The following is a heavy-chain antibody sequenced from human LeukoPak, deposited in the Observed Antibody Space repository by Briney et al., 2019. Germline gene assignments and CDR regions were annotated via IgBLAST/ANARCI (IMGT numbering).Heavy chain of an antibody. CDR3: ARGDPLTNAVADRYFDY. CDR2: INPNSGGT. CDR1: GYTFTSYG. Sequence: ASVKVSCKASGYTFTSYGISWVRQAPGQGLEWMGWINPNSGGTNYAQKFQSRVTMTRDTSISTAYMELSRLRSDDTAVYYCARGDPLTNAVADRYFDYWGQGTLVTVSS. J-gene: IGHJ4*02. D-gene: IGHD6-19*01. V-gene: IGHV1-2*02.